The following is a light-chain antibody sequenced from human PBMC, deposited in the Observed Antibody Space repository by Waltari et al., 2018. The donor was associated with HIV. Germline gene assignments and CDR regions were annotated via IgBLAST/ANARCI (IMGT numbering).Light chain of an antibody. CDR3: SSYTSRNTVI. J-gene: IGLJ2*01. CDR2: EVT. V-gene: IGLV2-14*01. CDR1: SSDVGGYNY. Sequence: QSTLTQPASVSGSPGQSITISCTGSSSDVGGYNYVSWYQQHPGKAPKLMISEVTNRPSGVSDRFSGLQAEDEADYYCSSYTSRNTVIFGGGTILTVL.